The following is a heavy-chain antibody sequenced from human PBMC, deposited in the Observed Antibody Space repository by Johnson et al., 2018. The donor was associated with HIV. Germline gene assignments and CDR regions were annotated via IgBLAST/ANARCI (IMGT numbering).Heavy chain of an antibody. V-gene: IGHV3-30*02. D-gene: IGHD3-10*01. CDR1: GFTFSSYG. Sequence: QMQLVESGGGVVQPGGSLRLSCAASGFTFSSYGMHWVRQAPGKGLEWVAFIRYDGSNKYYADSVKGRFTISRDNSKNTLYLQMNSLRAEDTAVYYCARAVTPFGDWEAFDIWGQGTMVTVSS. CDR2: IRYDGSNK. J-gene: IGHJ3*02. CDR3: ARAVTPFGDWEAFDI.